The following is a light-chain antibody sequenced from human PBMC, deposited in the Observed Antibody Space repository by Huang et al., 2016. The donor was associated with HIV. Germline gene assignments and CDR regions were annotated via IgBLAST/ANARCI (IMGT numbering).Light chain of an antibody. CDR2: KAS. Sequence: DIQMTQSPSTLSASVGDRVTITCRASESISSWLAWYQQKPGKAPKLRVYKASTLESGVPSRFSGSGSGTEFTLTISSLQPDDFASYYCQQCNSFPLTFGGGTKVEIK. V-gene: IGKV1-5*03. J-gene: IGKJ4*01. CDR3: QQCNSFPLT. CDR1: ESISSW.